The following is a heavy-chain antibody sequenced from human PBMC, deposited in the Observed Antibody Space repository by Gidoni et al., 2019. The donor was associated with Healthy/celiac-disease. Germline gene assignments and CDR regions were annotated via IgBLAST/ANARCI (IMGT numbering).Heavy chain of an antibody. J-gene: IGHJ4*02. CDR1: GFTFSSHA. D-gene: IGHD2-8*01. Sequence: QVQLVESGGGVVQPGRSLRLSCAATGFTFSSHAMHWVRQAPGTGLEGVAVISYDGSNRYYADSVKGRFTISRDNSKTTLYLQMNSLRAEDTAVYYCARVGGDCTNGVFYSLPALELDYWGQGTLVTVSS. CDR2: ISYDGSNR. CDR3: ARVGGDCTNGVFYSLPALELDY. V-gene: IGHV3-30-3*01.